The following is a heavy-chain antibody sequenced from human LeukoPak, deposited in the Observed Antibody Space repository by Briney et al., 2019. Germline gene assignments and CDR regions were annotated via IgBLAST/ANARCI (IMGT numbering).Heavy chain of an antibody. CDR2: MNHSGST. Sequence: SETLPLTCGVYGGSFSGYYWSWIRQSPGKGLEWIGEMNHSGSTNYNPSLKSRITISIDTPKNQFSLELSSVTAADTAVYYCARYCSSTSCHDYYYYYAMDVWGQGTTVTVSS. D-gene: IGHD2-2*01. J-gene: IGHJ6*02. CDR3: ARYCSSTSCHDYYYYYAMDV. CDR1: GGSFSGYY. V-gene: IGHV4-34*01.